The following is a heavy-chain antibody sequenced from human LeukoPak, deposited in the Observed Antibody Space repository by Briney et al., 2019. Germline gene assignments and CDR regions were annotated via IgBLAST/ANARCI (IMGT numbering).Heavy chain of an antibody. V-gene: IGHV5-51*01. D-gene: IGHD6-13*01. CDR2: IYPGDSDT. J-gene: IGHJ4*02. CDR1: GYNFATYW. CDR3: ARFPTDSSTLFDY. Sequence: GESLKISCKVAGYNFATYWIGWVRQMSGKRLEWMGIIYPGDSDTRYSPSFQGQVTISADKSVTTAYLQWSSLTASDTAMYYCARFPTDSSTLFDYWGQGTLVTVSS.